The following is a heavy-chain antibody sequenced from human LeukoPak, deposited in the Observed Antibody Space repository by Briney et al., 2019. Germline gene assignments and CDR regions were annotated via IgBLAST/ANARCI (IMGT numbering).Heavy chain of an antibody. Sequence: SETLSLTCTVSGGSITSSSYFWGWVRQPPGKGLEWIVSIYYSGSTYYNPSLKSRFTISVDTSKNQVSLKLNSLTAADTAVYYCARHITVAGSRRYYYGMDVWGQGTTVTVSS. CDR2: IYYSGST. J-gene: IGHJ6*02. V-gene: IGHV4-39*01. CDR3: ARHITVAGSRRYYYGMDV. CDR1: GGSITSSSYF. D-gene: IGHD6-19*01.